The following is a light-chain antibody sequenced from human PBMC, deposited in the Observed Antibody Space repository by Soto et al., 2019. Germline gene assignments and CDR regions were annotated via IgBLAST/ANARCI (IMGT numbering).Light chain of an antibody. J-gene: IGLJ3*02. CDR1: NIGSQS. Sequence: SYELTQPSSVSVAPGQTARIACGGNNIGSQSVHWYQQRPGQAPLLVVYDDRDRPSGVPERFSGSNSGNTATLTISGVEAGDEADFYCQVWDTRNEHPVFGGGTKVTVL. CDR2: DDR. V-gene: IGLV3-21*02. CDR3: QVWDTRNEHPV.